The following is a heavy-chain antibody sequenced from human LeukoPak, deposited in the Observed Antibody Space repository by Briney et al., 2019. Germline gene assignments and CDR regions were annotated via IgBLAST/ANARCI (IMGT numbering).Heavy chain of an antibody. CDR3: ARDKYLQGGHYYRYGMDV. J-gene: IGHJ6*02. D-gene: IGHD2-2*02. CDR1: GGTFSSYA. Sequence: AASVKVSCKASGGTFSSYAISWVRQAPGQGLEWMGWISGYNGNTNYAQKLQGRVTMTTDTSTTTAYMELRTLTSDDTAVYYCARDKYLQGGHYYRYGMDVWGQGTTVTVSS. CDR2: ISGYNGNT. V-gene: IGHV1-18*01.